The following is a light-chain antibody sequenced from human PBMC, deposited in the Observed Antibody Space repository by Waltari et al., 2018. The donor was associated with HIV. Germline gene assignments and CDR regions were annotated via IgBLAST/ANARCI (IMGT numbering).Light chain of an antibody. CDR2: SNN. V-gene: IGLV1-44*01. CDR3: AAWDDSLNGPV. Sequence: QSVLTQPPSASGNPGQRVTISCSGSSSNIGSNTVNWYQQRPGTAPKLLIFSNNQRPSGVPDRFSGSKSGTSASLAISGLQSEDEADYYCAAWDDSLNGPVFGGGTKLTVL. J-gene: IGLJ3*02. CDR1: SSNIGSNT.